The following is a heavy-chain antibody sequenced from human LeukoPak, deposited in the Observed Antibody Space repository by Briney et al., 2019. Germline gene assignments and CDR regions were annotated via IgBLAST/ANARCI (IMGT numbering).Heavy chain of an antibody. V-gene: IGHV4-31*03. D-gene: IGHD4-17*01. CDR3: ASTVPRDNWFDP. CDR1: GGPISSGGYY. Sequence: PSQTLSLTCTVSGGPISSGGYYWSWIRQHPGKGLEWIGYIYYSGSTYYNPSLKSRVTISVDTSKNQFSLKLSSVTAADTAVYYCASTVPRDNWFDPWGQGTLVTVSS. CDR2: IYYSGST. J-gene: IGHJ5*02.